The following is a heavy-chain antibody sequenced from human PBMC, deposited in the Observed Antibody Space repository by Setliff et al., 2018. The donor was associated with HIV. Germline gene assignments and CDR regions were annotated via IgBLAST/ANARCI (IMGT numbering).Heavy chain of an antibody. CDR3: ATFGEVPKWLMRY. D-gene: IGHD3-16*01. J-gene: IGHJ4*02. V-gene: IGHV1-18*01. CDR1: GYTFTCYG. CDR2: ISAYNGNT. Sequence: ASVKVSCKSSGYTFTCYGISWVRQAPGQGLEWMGWISAYNGNTNYAQKLQGRVTMTTDTSTSTAFMELRSLSSDDTAVYYCATFGEVPKWLMRYGGQGTLVTVSS.